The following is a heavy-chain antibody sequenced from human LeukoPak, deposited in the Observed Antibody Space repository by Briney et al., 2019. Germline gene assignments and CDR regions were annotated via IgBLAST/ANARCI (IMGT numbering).Heavy chain of an antibody. CDR3: ARLRPVNWFDP. V-gene: IGHV4-34*01. Sequence: SETLSLTCAVYGGSFSGYYWSWIRQPPGKGLEWIGEINHSGSTNYNPSLKSRVTISVDTSKNQFSLKLSSVTAADTAVYYCARLRPVNWFDPWGQGTLVTVSS. CDR1: GGSFSGYY. CDR2: INHSGST. J-gene: IGHJ5*02.